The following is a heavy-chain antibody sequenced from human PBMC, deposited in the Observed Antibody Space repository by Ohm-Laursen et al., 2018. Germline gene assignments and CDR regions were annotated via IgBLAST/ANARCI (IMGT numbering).Heavy chain of an antibody. D-gene: IGHD1-7*01. J-gene: IGHJ5*02. CDR3: AKGGTTVWLDP. CDR1: GGSLRHYY. Sequence: SETLSLTCTVSGGSLRHYYWTWVRQPPGKGLEWTGFVYYNGDASYSPSLTGRVSFSVDLAKNQISLELRSVTAADTAVYYCAKGGTTVWLDPWGQGTPVIVSP. V-gene: IGHV4-59*01. CDR2: VYYNGDA.